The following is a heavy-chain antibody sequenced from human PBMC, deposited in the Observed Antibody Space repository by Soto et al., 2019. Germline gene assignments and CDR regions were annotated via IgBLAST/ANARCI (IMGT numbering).Heavy chain of an antibody. CDR1: GFTVSSNY. V-gene: IGHV3-53*01. Sequence: GGSLRLSCAASGFTVSSNYMSWVRQAPGKGLEWVSVIYSGGSTYYADSVKGRFTISRDNSKNTLYLQMNSLRAEDTAVYYCARGVQQQLATGGMDVWGQGTTVTVSS. CDR2: IYSGGST. D-gene: IGHD6-13*01. J-gene: IGHJ6*02. CDR3: ARGVQQQLATGGMDV.